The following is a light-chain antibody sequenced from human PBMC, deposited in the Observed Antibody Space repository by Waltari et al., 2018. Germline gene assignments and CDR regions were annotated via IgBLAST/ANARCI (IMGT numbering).Light chain of an antibody. CDR3: TSYAGSTNGVL. V-gene: IGLV2-8*01. Sequence: QSALTQPPSVSGSPGQSVTISCAGTSSDIGNYGYVSWYQQHPGRAPKLLLFEFSQRPAGVPDSFSGSMSGNTAYLTVSGLQPEDEADYYCTSYAGSTNGVLFGGGTTLTV. CDR2: EFS. J-gene: IGLJ3*02. CDR1: SSDIGNYGY.